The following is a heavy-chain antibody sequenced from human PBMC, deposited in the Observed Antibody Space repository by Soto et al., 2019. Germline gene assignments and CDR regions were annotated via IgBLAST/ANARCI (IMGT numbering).Heavy chain of an antibody. D-gene: IGHD3-22*01. V-gene: IGHV1-3*01. CDR2: IRAGTGNT. J-gene: IGHJ4*02. Sequence: ASVKVSCKASGYSFTDYEIHWVRQAPGQRLEWLGWIRAGTGNTKYSQNFHGRVTITRDTSATTAYMELSSLISEDTAVYYCASPGLYDNSGYYYYYWGQGTLVTVSS. CDR1: GYSFTDYE. CDR3: ASPGLYDNSGYYYYY.